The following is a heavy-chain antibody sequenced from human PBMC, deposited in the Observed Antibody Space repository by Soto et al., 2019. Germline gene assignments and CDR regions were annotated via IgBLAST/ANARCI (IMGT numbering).Heavy chain of an antibody. V-gene: IGHV3-7*01. CDR1: GFTFSRYW. CDR2: INQDGSEK. CDR3: ARARTTLRRFDY. Sequence: PGGSLRLSCAASGFTFSRYWMSWVRQAPGKGLEWVANINQDGSEKYYVDSVKGRFTISRDNAKNSLYLQMNSLRAEDTAVYYCARARTTLRRFDYWGQGTLVTVSS. D-gene: IGHD4-17*01. J-gene: IGHJ4*02.